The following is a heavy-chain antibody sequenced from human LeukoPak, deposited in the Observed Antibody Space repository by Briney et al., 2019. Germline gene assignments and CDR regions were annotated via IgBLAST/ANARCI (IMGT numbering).Heavy chain of an antibody. D-gene: IGHD6-19*01. J-gene: IGHJ4*02. CDR2: INHSGST. CDR3: GRGRVREAVAGFDY. V-gene: IGHV4-34*01. Sequence: PSETLSLTCAVYGGSFSGYYLSWLRQPRGKGLEWIGEINHSGSTNYNPSLKSRVTISVDTSKNQCSLKLSSVTAADTAVYYCGRGRVREAVAGFDYWGQGTLVTVSS. CDR1: GGSFSGYY.